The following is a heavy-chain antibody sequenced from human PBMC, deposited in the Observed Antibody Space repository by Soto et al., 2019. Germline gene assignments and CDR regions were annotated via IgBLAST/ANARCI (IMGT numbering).Heavy chain of an antibody. J-gene: IGHJ6*02. D-gene: IGHD6-13*01. CDR3: AKVRDSSSWYDYYYGMDV. Sequence: GGSLRLSCAASGFTFSSYGMHWVRQAPGKGLEWVAVISYDGSNKYYADSVKGRFTISRDNSKNTLYLQMNSLRAEDTAVYYCAKVRDSSSWYDYYYGMDVWGQGTTVTVSS. V-gene: IGHV3-30*18. CDR2: ISYDGSNK. CDR1: GFTFSSYG.